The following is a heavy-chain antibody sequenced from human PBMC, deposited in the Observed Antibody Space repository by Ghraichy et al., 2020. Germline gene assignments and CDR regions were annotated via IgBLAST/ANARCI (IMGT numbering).Heavy chain of an antibody. CDR2: IYYSGST. J-gene: IGHJ6*02. CDR1: GGSISSYY. V-gene: IGHV4-59*01. Sequence: SQTLSLTCTVSGGSISSYYWSWIRQPPGKGLEWIGYIYYSGSTNYNPSLKSRVTISVDTSKNQFSLKLSSVTAADTAVYYCARVVVTPPYYYYGMDVWGQGTTVTVSS. CDR3: ARVVVTPPYYYYGMDV. D-gene: IGHD3-22*01.